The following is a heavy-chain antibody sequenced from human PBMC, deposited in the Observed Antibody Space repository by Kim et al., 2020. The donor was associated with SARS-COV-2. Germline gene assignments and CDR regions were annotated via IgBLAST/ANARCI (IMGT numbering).Heavy chain of an antibody. Sequence: SVKGRVTISRDDSKSIAYLQMNSLKTEDTAVYYCTRASYSSSWYYYYGMDVWGQGTTVTVSS. CDR3: TRASYSSSWYYYYGMDV. V-gene: IGHV3-49*02. J-gene: IGHJ6*02. D-gene: IGHD6-13*01.